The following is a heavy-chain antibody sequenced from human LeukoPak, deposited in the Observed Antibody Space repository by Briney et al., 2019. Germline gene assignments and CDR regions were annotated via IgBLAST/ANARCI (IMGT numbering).Heavy chain of an antibody. CDR3: ARLPVVAANFDY. CDR2: IYYSGST. V-gene: IGHV4-39*01. Sequence: SETLSLTCTVSGGSISSSSYYWGWIRQPPGKGLEWIGSIYYSGSTYYNPSLKTRGTISVDTSKNQFSLKLSSVTAADTAVYYCARLPVVAANFDYWGQGTLVTVSS. J-gene: IGHJ4*02. CDR1: GGSISSSSYY. D-gene: IGHD2-15*01.